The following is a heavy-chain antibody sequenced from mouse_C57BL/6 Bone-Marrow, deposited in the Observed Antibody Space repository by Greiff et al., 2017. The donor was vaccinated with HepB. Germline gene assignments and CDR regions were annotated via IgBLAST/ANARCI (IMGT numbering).Heavy chain of an antibody. CDR2: ISNGGGST. CDR1: GFTFSDYY. J-gene: IGHJ3*01. V-gene: IGHV5-12*01. CDR3: ARQGWCPFAY. Sequence: EVKLVESGGGLVQPGGSLKLSCAASGFTFSDYYMYWVRQTPEKRLEWVAYISNGGGSTYYPDTVKGRFTISRDNAKNTLYLQMSRLKSEDTAMYYCARQGWCPFAYWGQGTLVTVSA. D-gene: IGHD1-1*02.